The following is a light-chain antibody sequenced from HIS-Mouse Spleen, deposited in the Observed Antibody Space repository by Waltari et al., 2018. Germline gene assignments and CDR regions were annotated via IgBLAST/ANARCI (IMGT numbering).Light chain of an antibody. CDR2: DAS. CDR3: QQRSNWLT. V-gene: IGKV3-11*01. CDR1: QSVSSY. Sequence: EIVLTQSPATLSLSPGERATLSCRASQSVSSYLAWYQQKPGPAPRLLIYDASNRATGIPARFSGSGSVTDFTLTISSLEPEDFAVYYCQQRSNWLTFGGGTKVEIK. J-gene: IGKJ4*01.